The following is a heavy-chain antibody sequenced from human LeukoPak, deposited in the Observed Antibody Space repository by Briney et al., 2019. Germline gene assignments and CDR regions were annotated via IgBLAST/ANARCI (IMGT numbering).Heavy chain of an antibody. Sequence: PGGSLRLSCAASGFTFSSYVMSWVRQAPGKGLEWVSGISGSGYSTFYADSVKGRFTISRDNSKNTLYLQMNSLKTEDTAVYYCTTDLYGEGYFDYWGQGTLVTVSS. D-gene: IGHD4-17*01. CDR3: TTDLYGEGYFDY. CDR2: ISGSGYST. V-gene: IGHV3-23*01. J-gene: IGHJ4*02. CDR1: GFTFSSYV.